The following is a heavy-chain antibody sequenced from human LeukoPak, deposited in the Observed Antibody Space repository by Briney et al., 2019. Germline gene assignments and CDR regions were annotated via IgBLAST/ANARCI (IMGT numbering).Heavy chain of an antibody. V-gene: IGHV4-59*01. CDR1: GGSISSNY. CDR2: IYDSGST. D-gene: IGHD3-10*01. CDR3: ARQSITGSSLSYFDY. J-gene: IGHJ4*02. Sequence: KPSETLSLTCTVSGGSISSNYWSWIRQPPGKGLEWIGNIYDSGSTNYHPSLKSRLTISVDTSKNQCSLKVSSVTAADTAVYYCARQSITGSSLSYFDYWGQGTLVTVSS.